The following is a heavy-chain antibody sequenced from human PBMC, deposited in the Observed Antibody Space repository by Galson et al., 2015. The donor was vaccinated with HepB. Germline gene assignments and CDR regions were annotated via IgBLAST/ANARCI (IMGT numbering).Heavy chain of an antibody. CDR3: ATVRYSGYRYYFDY. CDR1: GYTLTELS. Sequence: SVKVSCKVSGYTLTELSMHWVRQAPGKGLEWMGGFDPEDGETIYAQKFQGRATMTEDTSTDTAYMELSSLRSEDTAVYYCATVRYSGYRYYFDYWGQGTLVTVSS. V-gene: IGHV1-24*01. D-gene: IGHD5-12*01. CDR2: FDPEDGET. J-gene: IGHJ4*02.